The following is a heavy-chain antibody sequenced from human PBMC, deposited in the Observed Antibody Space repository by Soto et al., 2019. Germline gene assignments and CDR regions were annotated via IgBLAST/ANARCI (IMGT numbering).Heavy chain of an antibody. Sequence: EVPLLESGGGLVQPGGSLRLSCAASGFTFSSYAISWVRQAPGKGLEWVSAISGSGGSTYYADSVKGRFTISRDNSKNTLYLQMNSMRAEYTAVYYCAKWNSGLDYWGQGTLVTVSS. V-gene: IGHV3-23*01. D-gene: IGHD1-7*01. CDR1: GFTFSSYA. J-gene: IGHJ4*02. CDR2: ISGSGGST. CDR3: AKWNSGLDY.